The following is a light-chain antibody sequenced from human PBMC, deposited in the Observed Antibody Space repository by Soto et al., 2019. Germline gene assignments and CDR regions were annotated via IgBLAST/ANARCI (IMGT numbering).Light chain of an antibody. CDR2: EVS. CDR1: SSDVGGYNY. V-gene: IGLV2-14*01. CDR3: SSYTSSSTSRYV. J-gene: IGLJ1*01. Sequence: QSVLTQPPSASGSPGQSITISCTGTSSDVGGYNYVSWYQQHPGKAPKLMIYEVSNRPSGVSNRFSGSKSGNTASLTISGLQAEDEADYYCSSYTSSSTSRYVFGTGTKVTVL.